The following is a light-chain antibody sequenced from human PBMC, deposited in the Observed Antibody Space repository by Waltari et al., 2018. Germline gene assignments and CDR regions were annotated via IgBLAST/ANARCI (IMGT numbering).Light chain of an antibody. Sequence: QSALTQPRSVSGSPGQSVPISCTGTSSDVGGYNFVSWYQPHPGKAPKLIIYDVSKRPSGVPDRFSGSKSGNTASLTISGLQAEDEADYYCCSYAGSYTVFGGGTKLTVL. CDR2: DVS. CDR3: CSYAGSYTV. J-gene: IGLJ2*01. V-gene: IGLV2-11*01. CDR1: SSDVGGYNF.